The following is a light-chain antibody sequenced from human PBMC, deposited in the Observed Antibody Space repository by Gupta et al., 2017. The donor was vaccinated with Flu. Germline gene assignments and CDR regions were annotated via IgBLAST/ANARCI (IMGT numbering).Light chain of an antibody. CDR2: AAS. V-gene: IGKV1-39*01. J-gene: IGKJ4*01. CDR1: QSISDY. CDR3: QQSNRTPFI. Sequence: DIQMTQSPSSLSAFVGDRVTITCRTSQSISDYLNWYQQKPGRAPKLLIYAASSLPSGVPSRFSGSGSGTDFTLTISSLQPEDFATYYCQQSNRTPFIFGGGTKVEIK.